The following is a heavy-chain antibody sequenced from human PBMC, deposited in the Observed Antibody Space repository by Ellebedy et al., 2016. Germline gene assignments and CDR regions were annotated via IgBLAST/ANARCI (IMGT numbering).Heavy chain of an antibody. CDR1: GGSFSGYY. V-gene: IGHV4-34*01. CDR3: ARDGGRVPAAMYWFDP. Sequence: SETLSLXXAVYGGSFSGYYWSWIRQPPGKGLEWIGEINHSGSTNYNPSLKSRVTISVDKSKNQFSLKLSSVTAADTAVYYCARDGGRVPAAMYWFDPWGQGTLVTVSS. CDR2: INHSGST. J-gene: IGHJ5*02. D-gene: IGHD2-2*01.